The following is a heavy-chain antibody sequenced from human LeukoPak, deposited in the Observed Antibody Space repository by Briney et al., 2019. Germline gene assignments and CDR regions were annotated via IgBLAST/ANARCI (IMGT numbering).Heavy chain of an antibody. CDR3: ARDRRVSAGWQFDY. J-gene: IGHJ4*02. D-gene: IGHD6-19*01. CDR2: TYYRPKWYN. V-gene: IGHV6-1*01. Sequence: SQTLSLTCAISGDSLSSKSATWIWIRQSPSRGLEWLGKTYYRPKWYNDSAVSVTSRITISPNTSKNQFSLQLNSVTREDTAVYSCARDRRVSAGWQFDYWGQGTLVTVSS. CDR1: GDSLSSKSAT.